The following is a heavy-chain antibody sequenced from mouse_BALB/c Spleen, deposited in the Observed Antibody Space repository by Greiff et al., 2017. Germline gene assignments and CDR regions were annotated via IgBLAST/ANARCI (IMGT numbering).Heavy chain of an antibody. CDR2: ILPGSGST. CDR3: ARGMVKRAMDY. J-gene: IGHJ4*01. Sequence: QVQLKESGAELMKPGASVKISCKATGYTFSSYWIEWVKQRPGHGLEWIGEILPGSGSTNYNEKFKGKATFTADTSSNTAYMQLSSLTSEDSAVYYCARGMVKRAMDYWGQGTSVTVSS. V-gene: IGHV1-9*01. D-gene: IGHD2-3*01. CDR1: GYTFSSYW.